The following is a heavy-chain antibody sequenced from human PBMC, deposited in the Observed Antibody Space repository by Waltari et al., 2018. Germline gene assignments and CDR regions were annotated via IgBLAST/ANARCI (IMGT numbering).Heavy chain of an antibody. CDR2: IYYSGSS. D-gene: IGHD3-10*01. Sequence: QVQLQESGPGLVKPSETLSLTCTVSGGSISSYYWSWIRQPPGKGLEWIGYIYYSGSSNYNPTVKSQVTISVDTSKNQCSVKLSAVTAAETAVYYCARKRGGSNPRYYYGMDVWGQGTTVTVSS. J-gene: IGHJ6*02. CDR1: GGSISSYY. CDR3: ARKRGGSNPRYYYGMDV. V-gene: IGHV4-59*01.